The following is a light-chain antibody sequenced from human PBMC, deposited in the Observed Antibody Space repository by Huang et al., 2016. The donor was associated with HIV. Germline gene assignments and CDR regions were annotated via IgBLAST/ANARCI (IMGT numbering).Light chain of an antibody. V-gene: IGKV1-5*02. CDR3: QQYSSYIQWT. J-gene: IGKJ1*01. CDR2: HAS. CDR1: QSVRRW. Sequence: DIQMTQSPSTLSASVGDRVTIICRASQSVRRWMAWYQQKTGKAPKLLFYHASTLQHGVPSRFSGSRSGTEFTLTISSRQPDDFATYYCQQYSSYIQWTFGQGTKVEI.